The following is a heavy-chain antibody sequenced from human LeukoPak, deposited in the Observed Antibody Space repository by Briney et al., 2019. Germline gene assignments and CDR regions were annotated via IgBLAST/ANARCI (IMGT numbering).Heavy chain of an antibody. CDR2: IKEDGSDK. CDR1: GFIFSNYW. J-gene: IGHJ6*04. V-gene: IGHV3-7*01. CDR3: ARSGGAQLWSGMDV. D-gene: IGHD5-18*01. Sequence: AGGSLRLSCEASGFIFSNYWMAWVRQAPGKGLEWVANIKEDGSDKNYVESMKGRYTISRDNAQNSLYLQMNRLGVEDTAVYYCARSGGAQLWSGMDVWGKGTTVTVSS.